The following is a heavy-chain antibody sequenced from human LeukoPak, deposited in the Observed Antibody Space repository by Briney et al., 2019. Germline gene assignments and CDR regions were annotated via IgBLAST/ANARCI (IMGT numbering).Heavy chain of an antibody. J-gene: IGHJ4*02. Sequence: GGSLRLSCAASGFTFSNYAMTWVRQAPGKGLEWVSTISPTGGTPYYADSVKGRFTISRDNSKNTLYLQMNSLRAEDTAVYYCAKRIAAPPRSFDYWGQGILVTVSS. CDR3: AKRIAAPPRSFDY. D-gene: IGHD6-6*01. V-gene: IGHV3-23*01. CDR2: ISPTGGTP. CDR1: GFTFSNYA.